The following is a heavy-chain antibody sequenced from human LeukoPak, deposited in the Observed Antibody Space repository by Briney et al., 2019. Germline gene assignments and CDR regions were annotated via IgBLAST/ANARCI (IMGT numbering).Heavy chain of an antibody. CDR3: ARERSGDGY. CDR2: IYYSGST. D-gene: IGHD3-10*01. CDR1: GGSISSYY. V-gene: IGHV4-59*01. J-gene: IGHJ4*02. Sequence: PSETLSLTCTVSGGSISSYYWSWIRQPPGKGLEWIGSIYYSGSTTYNPSLKSRVTLSVDTSKNQFSLKVSSVTAADTAVYYCARERSGDGYWGQGTLVTVSS.